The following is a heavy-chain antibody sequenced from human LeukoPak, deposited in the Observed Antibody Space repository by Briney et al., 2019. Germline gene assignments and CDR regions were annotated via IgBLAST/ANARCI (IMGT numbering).Heavy chain of an antibody. Sequence: GASVKVSCKASGYTFTGYYMHWVRQAPGQGLEWMGWINPNGGGTNYAQKFQGWVTMTRDTSISTAYMELSRLRSDDTAVYYCAREGAHSSSFDYWGQGTLVTVSS. CDR2: INPNGGGT. D-gene: IGHD6-6*01. CDR1: GYTFTGYY. V-gene: IGHV1-2*04. CDR3: AREGAHSSSFDY. J-gene: IGHJ4*02.